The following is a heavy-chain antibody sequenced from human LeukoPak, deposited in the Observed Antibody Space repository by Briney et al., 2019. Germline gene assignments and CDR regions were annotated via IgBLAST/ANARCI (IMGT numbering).Heavy chain of an antibody. D-gene: IGHD4-17*01. J-gene: IGHJ4*02. V-gene: IGHV3-23*01. CDR2: ISGSGGDT. CDR3: AKDIGAAVTTIDY. Sequence: GGSLRLSCAASGFTFNSYAMSWVRHAPGKGLEWVSGISGSGGDTDYADSVKGRFTISRDNSKNTLYLQMNSLRAEDTAVYYCAKDIGAAVTTIDYWGQGTLVTVSS. CDR1: GFTFNSYA.